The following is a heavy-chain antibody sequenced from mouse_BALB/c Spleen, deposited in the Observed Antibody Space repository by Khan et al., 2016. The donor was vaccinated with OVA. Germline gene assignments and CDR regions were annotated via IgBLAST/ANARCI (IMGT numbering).Heavy chain of an antibody. V-gene: IGHV1S137*01. CDR2: ISSYYGDA. Sequence: VQLQESGAELVRPGVSVKISCKGSGYTFTDYAMHWVKQSHAKSLEWIGVISSYYGDATYNQKFKGKATMTVDKSSSTAYMELARLTSEDSAISYCARGSGNSRFAYWGQGTLVTVSA. CDR1: GYTFTDYA. D-gene: IGHD1-3*01. J-gene: IGHJ3*01. CDR3: ARGSGNSRFAY.